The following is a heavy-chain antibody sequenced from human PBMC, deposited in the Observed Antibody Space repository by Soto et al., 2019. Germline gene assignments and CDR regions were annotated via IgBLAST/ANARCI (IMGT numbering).Heavy chain of an antibody. J-gene: IGHJ4*02. V-gene: IGHV3-23*01. Sequence: EVQLLESGGGLVQPGGSLRLSCAASGFTFSSYAMSWVRQAPGKGLEWVSAISGSGGSTYYADSVKGRFTISRDNSTNTLYLQMNSLRAEDTAVYSCAKEVRSMIVVVITSFDYWGQGTLVTVSS. CDR1: GFTFSSYA. CDR3: AKEVRSMIVVVITSFDY. CDR2: ISGSGGST. D-gene: IGHD3-22*01.